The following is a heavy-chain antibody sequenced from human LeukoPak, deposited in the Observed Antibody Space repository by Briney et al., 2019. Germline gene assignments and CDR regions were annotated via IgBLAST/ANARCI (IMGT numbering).Heavy chain of an antibody. CDR3: ARHPYYDFWSGYLGYYFDY. J-gene: IGHJ4*02. D-gene: IGHD3-3*01. V-gene: IGHV4-39*01. Sequence: SETLSLTCTVSGGSISSGDYYWGWIRQPPGKGLEWIGSIYYSGSTYYNPSLKSRVTISVDTSKNQFSLKLSSVTAADTAVYYCARHPYYDFWSGYLGYYFDYWGQGTLVTVSS. CDR1: GGSISSGDYY. CDR2: IYYSGST.